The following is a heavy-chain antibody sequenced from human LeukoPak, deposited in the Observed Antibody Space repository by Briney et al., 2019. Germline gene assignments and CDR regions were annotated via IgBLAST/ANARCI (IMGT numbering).Heavy chain of an antibody. J-gene: IGHJ4*02. V-gene: IGHV3-48*03. CDR1: GFSFSSYE. D-gene: IGHD3-10*01. Sequence: GGSLRLSCAASGFSFSSYEMNWVRRAPGKVLEWVSYISTSGTTKYYADSVKGRFTISRDNAKNSLYLQMNSLRAEDTAVYYCASDYGSGSYYDYWGQGTLVTVSS. CDR3: ASDYGSGSYYDY. CDR2: ISTSGTTK.